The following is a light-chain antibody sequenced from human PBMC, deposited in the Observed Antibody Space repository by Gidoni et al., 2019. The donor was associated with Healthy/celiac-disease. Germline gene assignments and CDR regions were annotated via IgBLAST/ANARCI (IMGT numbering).Light chain of an antibody. J-gene: IGKJ3*01. CDR3: QQRSNWPPLS. CDR1: QSVSSY. CDR2: DAS. V-gene: IGKV3-11*01. Sequence: EIVLTQSPATLSLSPGERATLSCRASQSVSSYLAWYQQKPGQAPRLLIYDASTSATGIPARFIGSGSGTDFILTTISLEPQDCAVYYCQQRSNWPPLSFGPGTKVDIK.